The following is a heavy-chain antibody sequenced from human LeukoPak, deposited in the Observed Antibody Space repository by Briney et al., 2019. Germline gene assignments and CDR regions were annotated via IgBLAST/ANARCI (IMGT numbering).Heavy chain of an antibody. CDR1: GGSFSGYY. Sequence: SETLSLTCAVYGGSFSGYYWSWIRQPPGKGLEWLGEINHSGSTNYNPSLKSRVTISVDTSKNQFSLKLSSVTAADTAVYYCARGGSSWDYYYYGMDVWGQGTTVTVSS. J-gene: IGHJ6*02. D-gene: IGHD6-13*01. CDR2: INHSGST. CDR3: ARGGSSWDYYYYGMDV. V-gene: IGHV4-34*01.